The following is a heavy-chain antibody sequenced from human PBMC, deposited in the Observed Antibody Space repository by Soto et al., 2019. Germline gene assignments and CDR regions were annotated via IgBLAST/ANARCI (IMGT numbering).Heavy chain of an antibody. CDR1: GYTLTELS. Sequence: ASVKVSCKVSGYTLTELSMHWVRQAPGKGLEWMGGFDPEDGETIYAQKFQGRVTMTEDTSTDTAYMELSSLRSEDTAVYYCATDRSSAQYDAFDIWGQGTMVTVSS. D-gene: IGHD6-25*01. V-gene: IGHV1-24*01. CDR3: ATDRSSAQYDAFDI. J-gene: IGHJ3*02. CDR2: FDPEDGET.